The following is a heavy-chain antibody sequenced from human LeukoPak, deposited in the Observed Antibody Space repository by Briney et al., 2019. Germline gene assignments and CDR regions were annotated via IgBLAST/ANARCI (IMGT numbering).Heavy chain of an antibody. D-gene: IGHD6-6*01. CDR3: AREFLASRRNWVDP. Sequence: NPSQTLSLTCSVSGDSISHGTHYWSWIRQSAGQGLEWIGRVYITGVTNYNPSLKARVTISVDPSLNQFSLNLTSVTPADMAVYYCAREFLASRRNWVDPWGQGTLVTVSS. CDR1: GDSISHGTHY. V-gene: IGHV4-61*02. J-gene: IGHJ5*02. CDR2: VYITGVT.